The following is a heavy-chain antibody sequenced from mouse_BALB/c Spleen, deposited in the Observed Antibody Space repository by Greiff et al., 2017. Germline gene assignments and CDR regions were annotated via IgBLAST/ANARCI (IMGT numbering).Heavy chain of an antibody. D-gene: IGHD1-1*01. Sequence: EVHLVESGPGLVKPSQSLSLTCSVTGYSITSGYYWNWIRQFPGNKLEWMGYISYDGSNNYNPSLKNRISITRDTSKNQFFLKLNSVTTEDTATYYCARERHSYGSSYGFAYWGQGTLVTVSA. CDR1: GYSITSGYY. CDR2: ISYDGSN. J-gene: IGHJ3*01. CDR3: ARERHSYGSSYGFAY. V-gene: IGHV3-6*02.